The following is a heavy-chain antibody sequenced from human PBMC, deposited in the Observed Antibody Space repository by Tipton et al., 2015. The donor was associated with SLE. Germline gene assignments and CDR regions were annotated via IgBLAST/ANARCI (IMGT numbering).Heavy chain of an antibody. CDR1: GFTFSSNW. J-gene: IGHJ6*03. CDR3: ARDGGSLEDYMDV. D-gene: IGHD1-26*01. Sequence: GSLRLSCVASGFTFSSNWMSWVRQTPGKGLEWVADIKEDGSDKYYVDSVKGRFTISRDNAKNSLYLQMNSLRAEDTAVYYCARDGGSLEDYMDVWGEGTTVTVSS. CDR2: IKEDGSDK. V-gene: IGHV3-7*01.